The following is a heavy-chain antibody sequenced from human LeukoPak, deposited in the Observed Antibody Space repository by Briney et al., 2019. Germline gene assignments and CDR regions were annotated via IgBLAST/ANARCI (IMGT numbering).Heavy chain of an antibody. CDR3: ARENWGWPFDY. D-gene: IGHD3-16*01. Sequence: SETLSLTCTVSGGSISSSSYYWGWIRQPPGKGLEWIGSIYYSGSTYYNPSLKSRVTMSVDTSKNQFSLKLSSVTAADTAVYYCARENWGWPFDYWGQGTLVTVSS. CDR2: IYYSGST. CDR1: GGSISSSSYY. J-gene: IGHJ4*02. V-gene: IGHV4-39*07.